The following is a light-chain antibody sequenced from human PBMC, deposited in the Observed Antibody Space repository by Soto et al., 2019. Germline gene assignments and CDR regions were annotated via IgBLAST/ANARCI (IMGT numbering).Light chain of an antibody. J-gene: IGKJ1*01. CDR1: QTVSSN. CDR3: QQYLDWPRT. CDR2: GAS. Sequence: EIALTQSPGTLSLSPGERATLSCVASQTVSSNYLAWYQQKPGQAPRLLIYGASNRATGVPDRFSGSGSGTVFTLTISSLQSDDFVVYYCQQYLDWPRTFGQGTKVDIK. V-gene: IGKV3-15*01.